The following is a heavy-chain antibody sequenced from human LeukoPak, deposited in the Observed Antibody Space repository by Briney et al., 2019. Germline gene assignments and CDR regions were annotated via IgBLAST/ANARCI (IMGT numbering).Heavy chain of an antibody. CDR3: ARHYYDSSVGWFDP. CDR1: GGTFSSYA. Sequence: ASVKVSCKASGGTFSSYAISWVRQAPGQGLEWMGGIITIFGTANYAQKFQGRVTITTDESTSTAYMELSSLRSEDTAVYYCARHYYDSSVGWFDPWGQGTLVTVSS. J-gene: IGHJ5*02. D-gene: IGHD3-22*01. V-gene: IGHV1-69*05. CDR2: IITIFGTA.